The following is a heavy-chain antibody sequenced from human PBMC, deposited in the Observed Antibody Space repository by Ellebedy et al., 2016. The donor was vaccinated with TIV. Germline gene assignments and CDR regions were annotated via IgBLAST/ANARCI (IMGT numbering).Heavy chain of an antibody. CDR2: INPSGGST. Sequence: ASVKVSXXASGYTFTSYYMHWVRQAPGQGLEWMGIINPSGGSTSYAQKFQGRVTMTRDTSTSTVYMELSSLRSEDTAVYYCARDRRGDIVATTKYYYYYYGMDVWGQGTTVTVSS. D-gene: IGHD5-12*01. CDR3: ARDRRGDIVATTKYYYYYYGMDV. J-gene: IGHJ6*02. V-gene: IGHV1-46*01. CDR1: GYTFTSYY.